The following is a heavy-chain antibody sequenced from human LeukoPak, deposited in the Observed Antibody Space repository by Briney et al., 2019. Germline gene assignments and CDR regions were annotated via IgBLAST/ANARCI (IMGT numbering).Heavy chain of an antibody. V-gene: IGHV3-53*01. CDR3: ALLGAAGREYFQH. J-gene: IGHJ1*01. Sequence: GGSLRLSCAASGFTVSSNYMSWVRQAPGKGLEWVSVIYSNGNTYYADSVKGRLTISRDNSKNTLYLQISSLRAEDTAVYYCALLGAAGREYFQHWGQGTLVTVSS. CDR2: IYSNGNT. D-gene: IGHD6-13*01. CDR1: GFTVSSNY.